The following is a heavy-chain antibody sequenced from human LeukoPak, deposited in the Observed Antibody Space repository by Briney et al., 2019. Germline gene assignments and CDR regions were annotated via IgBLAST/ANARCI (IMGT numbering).Heavy chain of an antibody. Sequence: GGSLRLSCAASGFTFTSYAVHWVRQAPGKGLEYVSAIGSDGRTTNYANSVKGRFTISRDNYKKTVYPQMGSLRVDDMGVYFCARERAQYYPGAALKDAFDMWGQGTMVTVSS. D-gene: IGHD2-15*01. CDR2: IGSDGRTT. J-gene: IGHJ3*02. V-gene: IGHV3-64*01. CDR1: GFTFTSYA. CDR3: ARERAQYYPGAALKDAFDM.